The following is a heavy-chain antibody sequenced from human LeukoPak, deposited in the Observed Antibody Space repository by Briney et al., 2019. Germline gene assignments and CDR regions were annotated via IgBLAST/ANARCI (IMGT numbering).Heavy chain of an antibody. Sequence: PGGSLRLSCAASGFTFSSYWMSWVRQAPGKGLEWVANIKQDGSEKYYVDSVKGRFTISRDNAKNSLYLQMNSLRAEDTAVYYCAREWRAHYGDYVPPYYYYGMDVWGQGTTITVSS. D-gene: IGHD4-17*01. CDR2: IKQDGSEK. J-gene: IGHJ6*02. V-gene: IGHV3-7*03. CDR3: AREWRAHYGDYVPPYYYYGMDV. CDR1: GFTFSSYW.